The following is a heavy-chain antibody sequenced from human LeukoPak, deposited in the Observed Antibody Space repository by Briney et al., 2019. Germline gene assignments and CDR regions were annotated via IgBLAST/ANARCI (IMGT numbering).Heavy chain of an antibody. Sequence: ASVKVSCKASGGTFSSYAISWVRQAPAQGLEWMGGIIPIFGTANYAQKFQGRVTITADESTSTAYMELSSLRSEDTAVYYCARVGAGPIFGVVTKDNPFDYWGQGTLVTVSS. D-gene: IGHD3-3*01. CDR3: ARVGAGPIFGVVTKDNPFDY. V-gene: IGHV1-69*13. CDR2: IIPIFGTA. J-gene: IGHJ4*02. CDR1: GGTFSSYA.